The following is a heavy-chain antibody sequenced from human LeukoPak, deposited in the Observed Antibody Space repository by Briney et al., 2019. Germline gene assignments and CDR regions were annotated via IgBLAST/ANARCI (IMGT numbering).Heavy chain of an antibody. V-gene: IGHV3-30*18. Sequence: PGGSLRLSCAASGFTFSTYGMHWVRQAPGKGLEWVAVVSYDGSSKYYADSVKGRFTISRDNSKNTLYLQMNSLRAEDTAVYYCAKEKESSSWVEYFQHWGQGTLVTVSS. CDR3: AKEKESSSWVEYFQH. D-gene: IGHD6-13*01. CDR1: GFTFSTYG. J-gene: IGHJ1*01. CDR2: VSYDGSSK.